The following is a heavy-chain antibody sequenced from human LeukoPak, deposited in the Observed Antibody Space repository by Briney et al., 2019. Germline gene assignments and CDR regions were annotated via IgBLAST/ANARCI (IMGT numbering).Heavy chain of an antibody. CDR2: IYTSGST. Sequence: SQTLSLTCTVSGGSISSGSYYWSWIRQPAGKGLEWIGRIYTSGSTNYNPSLKSRVTISVDTSKNQFSLKLSSVTAADTAVYYCAASTSSKRSDYWGQGTLVTVSS. CDR1: GGSISSGSYY. D-gene: IGHD2-2*01. V-gene: IGHV4-61*02. J-gene: IGHJ4*02. CDR3: AASTSSKRSDY.